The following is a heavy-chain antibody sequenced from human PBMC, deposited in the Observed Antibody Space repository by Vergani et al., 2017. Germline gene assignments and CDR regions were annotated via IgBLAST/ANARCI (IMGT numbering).Heavy chain of an antibody. V-gene: IGHV4-59*01. CDR1: GGSISSYY. CDR3: ARVVAATPIFYCYYGMDV. D-gene: IGHD2-15*01. J-gene: IGHJ6*02. Sequence: QVQLQESGPGLVKPSETLSLTCTVSGGSISSYYWSWIRQPPGQGLEWIGYIYYSGSTNYNPSLKSRVTIAVDTSKNQFSLKLSSVTAAGTAVYYCARVVAATPIFYCYYGMDVWGQGTTVTVSS. CDR2: IYYSGST.